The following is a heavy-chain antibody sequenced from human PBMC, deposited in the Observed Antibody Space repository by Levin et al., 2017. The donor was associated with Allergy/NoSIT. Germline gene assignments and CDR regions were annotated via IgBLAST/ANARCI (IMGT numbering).Heavy chain of an antibody. V-gene: IGHV3-23*01. CDR1: GFTFSSYA. Sequence: LSLTCAASGFTFSSYAMSWVRQAPGKGLEWVSAISGSGGYTYYGDSVKGRFTISRDNSKSTLFLQMNSLRAEDTAIYYCARAPRRGYNYGFDGFDSWGQGTLVTVSS. D-gene: IGHD5-18*01. J-gene: IGHJ4*02. CDR3: ARAPRRGYNYGFDGFDS. CDR2: ISGSGGYT.